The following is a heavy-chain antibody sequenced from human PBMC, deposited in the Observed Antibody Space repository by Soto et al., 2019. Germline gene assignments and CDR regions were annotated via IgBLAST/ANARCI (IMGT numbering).Heavy chain of an antibody. J-gene: IGHJ6*02. CDR3: ARRIYMSGNSAMDV. CDR2: IYPADSDT. CDR1: GYRFTTSW. V-gene: IGHV5-51*03. Sequence: DVQLVQSGAEVKKPGESLKISCQGFGYRFTTSWIAWVRQMPGKGLEWMGIIYPADSDTRYSPSFQGQVTISVDKSINTAYLHWSSLKASDTAMYYCARRIYMSGNSAMDVWGQGTTVTVSS. D-gene: IGHD3-10*01.